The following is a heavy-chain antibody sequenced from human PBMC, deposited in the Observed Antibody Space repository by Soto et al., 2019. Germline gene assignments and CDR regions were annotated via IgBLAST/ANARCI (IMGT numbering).Heavy chain of an antibody. CDR1: GGSISSGGYH. CDR3: ARGKNWFDP. CDR2: IYYSGGT. V-gene: IGHV4-31*03. Sequence: QVQLQESGPGLVKPSQTLSLTCTVSGGSISSGGYHWSWIRQHPGKGLEWIGYIYYSGGTYYNPSPKSRVTISVDPSKNQFSLKLSSVTAADTAVYYCARGKNWFDPWGQGTLVTVSS. J-gene: IGHJ5*02.